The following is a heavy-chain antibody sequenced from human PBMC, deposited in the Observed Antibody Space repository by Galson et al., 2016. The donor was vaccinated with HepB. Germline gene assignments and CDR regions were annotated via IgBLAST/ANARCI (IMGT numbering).Heavy chain of an antibody. CDR3: VRDQGYGWTYLRYFDL. V-gene: IGHV3-7*03. Sequence: SLRLSCAASGFTFSSHWMTWVRQAPGKGLEWVGNIKQDGSEEYYEDSLKGRFTISRDNAKNSLYLQMNSLRAEDTAVYSCVRDQGYGWTYLRYFDLWGRGTLVTVSS. CDR2: IKQDGSEE. D-gene: IGHD1-26*01. J-gene: IGHJ2*01. CDR1: GFTFSSHW.